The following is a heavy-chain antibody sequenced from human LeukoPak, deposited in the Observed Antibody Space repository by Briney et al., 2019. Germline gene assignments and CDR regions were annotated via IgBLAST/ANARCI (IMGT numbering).Heavy chain of an antibody. J-gene: IGHJ4*02. CDR3: ATGRSSQDLDY. CDR1: GYTFTDYY. D-gene: IGHD2-2*01. CDR2: VDPEDGET. Sequence: ASVKISCKVSGYTFTDYYMHWVQQAPGKGLEWMGLVDPEDGETIYAEKFQGRVTITADTSTYTAYMELSSLRSEDTAVYYCATGRSSQDLDYWGQGTLVTVSS. V-gene: IGHV1-69-2*01.